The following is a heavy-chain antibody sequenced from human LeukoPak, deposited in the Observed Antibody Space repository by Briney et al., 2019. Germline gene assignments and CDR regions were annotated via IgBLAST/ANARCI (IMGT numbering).Heavy chain of an antibody. CDR1: GYSFTSYW. D-gene: IGHD2-2*01. CDR3: ARQASLGYCSSISCYAVDY. CDR2: IYPGDSDT. J-gene: IGHJ4*02. Sequence: GESLKISCKGSGYSFTSYWIGWVRQMPGKGLEWMGIIYPGDSDTRYSPSFQGQVTISADKSISTAYLQWSSLKASDTAMYYCARQASLGYCSSISCYAVDYWGQGTLVTVSS. V-gene: IGHV5-51*01.